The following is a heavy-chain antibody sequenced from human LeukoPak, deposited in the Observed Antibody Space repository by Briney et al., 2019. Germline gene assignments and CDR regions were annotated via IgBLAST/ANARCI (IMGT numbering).Heavy chain of an antibody. Sequence: PGGSLRLSCAASGFTFSTYAMIWVRQAPGKGLEWVSVISGNGGGTYFADSVKGRFTISRDNSKNTLYLQMNSLRAEDTAVYYCAKSLGGNCSGGSCSIDYWGQGILVTVSS. V-gene: IGHV3-23*01. CDR1: GFTFSTYA. D-gene: IGHD2-15*01. CDR3: AKSLGGNCSGGSCSIDY. CDR2: ISGNGGGT. J-gene: IGHJ4*02.